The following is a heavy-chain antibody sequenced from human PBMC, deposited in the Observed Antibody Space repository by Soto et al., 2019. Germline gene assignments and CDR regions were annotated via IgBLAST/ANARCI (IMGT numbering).Heavy chain of an antibody. V-gene: IGHV4-59*01. CDR2: IYYSGST. CDR3: ARDRGSD. CDR1: GGSIRSYY. D-gene: IGHD1-26*01. J-gene: IGHJ4*02. Sequence: QVQLQESGPGLVKPSETLSLTCTASGGSIRSYYWSWIRQPPGKGLEWIGYIYYSGSTNYNPSLKSRVTISIDTSKSQFSLNLRSVTTADTAVYYCARDRGSDWGQGTLVTVSS.